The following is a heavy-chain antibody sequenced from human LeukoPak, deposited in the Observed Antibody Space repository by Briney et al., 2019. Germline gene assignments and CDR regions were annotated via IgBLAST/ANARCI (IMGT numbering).Heavy chain of an antibody. CDR1: GYSISSGYY. V-gene: IGHV4-38-2*02. CDR2: VYHSGST. D-gene: IGHD3-3*01. CDR3: ARGFSAFDF. Sequence: SETLSLTCSVSGYSISSGYYWGWIRQPPGKGLEWIGNVYHSGSTYYNPSLKGRFTISVDTSKNQFSLKLTSVTAADTAVYYCARGFSAFDFWGQGTMVIVSP. J-gene: IGHJ3*01.